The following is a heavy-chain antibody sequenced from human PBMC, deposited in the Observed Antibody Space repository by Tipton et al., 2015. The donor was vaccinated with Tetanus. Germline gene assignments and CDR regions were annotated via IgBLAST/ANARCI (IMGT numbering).Heavy chain of an antibody. CDR3: ARHVVQGAPRWFDP. V-gene: IGHV4-39*01. J-gene: IGHJ5*02. CDR2: IWYDGSA. CDR1: DGSVSNSDYY. D-gene: IGHD2-21*01. Sequence: LRLSCTVSDGSVSNSDYYWGWIRQSPGKGLEWIGSIWYDGSAYYNPSLKSRVTISVDTSKNQFSLKVRSVTAADTAVYACARHVVQGAPRWFDPWGQGTQVTVSS.